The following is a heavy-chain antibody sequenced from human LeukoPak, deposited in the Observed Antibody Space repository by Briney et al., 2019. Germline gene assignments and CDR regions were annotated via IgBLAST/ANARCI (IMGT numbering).Heavy chain of an antibody. Sequence: GGSLRLSCAASGFTFSSYSMNWVRQAPGKGLEWVSSISSSSSNIYYADSVKGRFTISRDNAKSSLYLQMNSLRAEDTAVYYCARSYSGYDHYFDYWGQGTLVTVSS. CDR2: ISSSSSNI. CDR1: GFTFSSYS. V-gene: IGHV3-21*01. J-gene: IGHJ4*02. CDR3: ARSYSGYDHYFDY. D-gene: IGHD5-12*01.